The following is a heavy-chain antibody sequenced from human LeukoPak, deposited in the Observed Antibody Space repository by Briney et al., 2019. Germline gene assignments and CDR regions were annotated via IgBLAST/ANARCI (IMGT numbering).Heavy chain of an antibody. CDR3: ASGIGYSSSWYVDY. V-gene: IGHV1-2*02. CDR2: INPNSGGT. CDR1: GYTFTGYY. Sequence: ASVKVSCKASGYTFTGYYMHWVRQAPGQGLEWMEWINPNSGGTNYAQKFQGRVTMTRDTSISTAYMELSRLRSDDTAVYYCASGIGYSSSWYVDYWGQGTLVTVSS. J-gene: IGHJ4*02. D-gene: IGHD6-13*01.